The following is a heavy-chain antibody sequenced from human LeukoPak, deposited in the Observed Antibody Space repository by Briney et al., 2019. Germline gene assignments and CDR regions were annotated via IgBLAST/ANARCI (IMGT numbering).Heavy chain of an antibody. CDR3: ARTTTEYWFDP. CDR1: GGFISSYY. Sequence: SETLSLTCTVSGGFISSYYWGWIRQHAGKGLEWIGRIYTSGSTNYNPSLKSRVTMSVDTSKNQFSLKLSSVTAADTAVYYCARTTTEYWFDPWGQGTLVTVSS. D-gene: IGHD4-11*01. J-gene: IGHJ5*02. CDR2: IYTSGST. V-gene: IGHV4-4*07.